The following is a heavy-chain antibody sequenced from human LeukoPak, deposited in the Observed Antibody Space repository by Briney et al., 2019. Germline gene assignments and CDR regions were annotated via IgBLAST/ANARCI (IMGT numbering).Heavy chain of an antibody. CDR3: ARDRGRYYDSRGFYWGCSFDS. J-gene: IGHJ4*02. CDR2: ISGRGDRT. V-gene: IGHV3-23*01. CDR1: GFTFSTYA. D-gene: IGHD3-22*01. Sequence: GGSLRLSWAASGFTFSTYAVTWVRQAPGKGLEWVSTISGRGDRTYYADSVEGRFTISRDNSKDMLYLQMSSVRVDDTAVYYCARDRGRYYDSRGFYWGCSFDSWGQGILVTVST.